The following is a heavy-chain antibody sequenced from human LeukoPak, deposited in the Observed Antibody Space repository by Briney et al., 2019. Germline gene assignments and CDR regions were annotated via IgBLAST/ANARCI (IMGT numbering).Heavy chain of an antibody. CDR2: IKQDGSEK. V-gene: IGHV3-7*01. J-gene: IGHJ3*02. Sequence: GGSLRLSCAASGLTFSSYWMSWVRQAPGKGLEWVANIKQDGSEKYYVDSVKGRFTISRDNAKNSLYLQMNSLRAEDTAVYYCAREGPLTKDAFDIWGQGTMVTVSS. CDR3: AREGPLTKDAFDI. D-gene: IGHD1-14*01. CDR1: GLTFSSYW.